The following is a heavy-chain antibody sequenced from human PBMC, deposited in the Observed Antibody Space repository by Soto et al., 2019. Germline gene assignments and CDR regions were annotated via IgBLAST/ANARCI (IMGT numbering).Heavy chain of an antibody. CDR3: AREPMVRAAHGFDI. D-gene: IGHD3-10*01. Sequence: ASVKVSCKASGYTFTGHYMHWVRQAPGQGLEWMGWINPNSVGTNYAQKFQGRVTMTRDTSISTAYMELSRLRSDDTAVYYCAREPMVRAAHGFDIWGQGTMVTVSS. J-gene: IGHJ3*02. CDR2: INPNSVGT. CDR1: GYTFTGHY. V-gene: IGHV1-2*02.